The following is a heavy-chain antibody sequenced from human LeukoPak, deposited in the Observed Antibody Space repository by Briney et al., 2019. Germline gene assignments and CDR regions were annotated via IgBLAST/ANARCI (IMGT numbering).Heavy chain of an antibody. CDR3: ARYAAYYYYYYMDV. D-gene: IGHD2-2*01. J-gene: IGHJ6*03. CDR2: INHSGST. V-gene: IGHV4-34*01. CDR1: GGSFSGYY. Sequence: PSETLSLTCAVYGGSFSGYYWSWIRQPPGKGLEWIGEINHSGSTNYNPSLKSRVTISVDTSKNQFSLKLSSVTAADTAVYYCARYAAYYYYYYMDVWGKGTTVTISS.